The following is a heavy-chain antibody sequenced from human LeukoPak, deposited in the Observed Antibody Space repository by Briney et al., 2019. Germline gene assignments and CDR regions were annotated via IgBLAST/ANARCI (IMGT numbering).Heavy chain of an antibody. D-gene: IGHD2-8*02. CDR2: INPNSGGT. CDR1: GYTFTGYY. Sequence: ASVKVSCKASGYTFTGYYVHWVRQAPGQGLEWMGWINPNSGGTNYAQKFQGRVTMTRDTSISTAYMELSRLRSDDTAVYYCARVSCFPEDCTGGVSWTPWDVWGKGTTVTVSS. CDR3: ARVSCFPEDCTGGVSWTPWDV. V-gene: IGHV1-2*02. J-gene: IGHJ6*04.